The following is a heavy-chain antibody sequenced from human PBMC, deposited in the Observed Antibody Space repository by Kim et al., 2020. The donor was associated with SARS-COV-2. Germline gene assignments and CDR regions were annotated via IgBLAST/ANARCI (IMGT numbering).Heavy chain of an antibody. V-gene: IGHV3-15*01. CDR3: PTDAPYCGGDCYPDFDY. Sequence: VKGRFTISRDDSKNTLYLQMNSLKTEDTAVYYCPTDAPYCGGDCYPDFDYWGQGTLVTVSS. J-gene: IGHJ4*02. D-gene: IGHD2-21*01.